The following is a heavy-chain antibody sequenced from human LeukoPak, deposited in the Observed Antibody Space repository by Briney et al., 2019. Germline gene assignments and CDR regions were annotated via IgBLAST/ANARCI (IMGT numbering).Heavy chain of an antibody. CDR3: ARGSPGYCSSNNCSRAFDI. Sequence: TSETLSLTCTVSGGSISSYYWSWIRQPAGKGLEWIGRIYTSGSTNYNPSLKSRVTMLVDTSKNQFSLKLSSVTAADTAVYYCARGSPGYCSSNNCSRAFDIWGQGTMVTVSS. D-gene: IGHD2-2*01. CDR1: GGSISSYY. V-gene: IGHV4-4*07. CDR2: IYTSGST. J-gene: IGHJ3*02.